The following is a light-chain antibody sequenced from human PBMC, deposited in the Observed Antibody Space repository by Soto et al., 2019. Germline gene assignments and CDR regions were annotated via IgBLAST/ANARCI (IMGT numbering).Light chain of an antibody. Sequence: EIVMTQSPATLSVSPGGRATLSCRASQSISDTLAWYQQKPGQAPRLLIYGASTRAPGFPARFSGSGSGTDFTLTISSLQSEDFAVYYCQQYNNWPWTFGQGTRLRL. CDR1: QSISDT. CDR3: QQYNNWPWT. J-gene: IGKJ5*01. CDR2: GAS. V-gene: IGKV3-15*01.